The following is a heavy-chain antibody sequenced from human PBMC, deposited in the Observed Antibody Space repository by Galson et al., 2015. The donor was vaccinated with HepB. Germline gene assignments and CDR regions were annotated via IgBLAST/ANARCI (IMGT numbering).Heavy chain of an antibody. CDR3: ARRGGSYSRPNDAFDI. Sequence: ETLSLTCTVSGGSIISDFYYWGWIRQPPGKRLEWIGSIYYSGSTYYNPSLKSRVSISVDTSKKQFSLKFKSVTAADMAVYYCARRGGSYSRPNDAFDIWGQGTFVVVSS. CDR2: IYYSGST. J-gene: IGHJ3*02. D-gene: IGHD1-26*01. CDR1: GGSIISDFYY. V-gene: IGHV4-39*01.